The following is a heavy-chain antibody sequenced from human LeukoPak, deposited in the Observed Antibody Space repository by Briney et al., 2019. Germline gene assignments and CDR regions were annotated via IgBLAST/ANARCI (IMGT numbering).Heavy chain of an antibody. D-gene: IGHD2-15*01. CDR1: GFTFSSYA. CDR3: AREVVAATWYRDYYYGMDV. Sequence: GGSLRLSCAASGFTFSSYAMHWVRQAPGKGLEWVAVISYDGSNKYYADSVKGRFTISRDNSKNTLYLQMNSLRAEDTAVYYCAREVVAATWYRDYYYGMDVWGQGTTVTVSS. CDR2: ISYDGSNK. V-gene: IGHV3-30*04. J-gene: IGHJ6*02.